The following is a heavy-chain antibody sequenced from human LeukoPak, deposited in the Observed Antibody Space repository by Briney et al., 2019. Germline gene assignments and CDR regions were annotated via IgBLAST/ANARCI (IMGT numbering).Heavy chain of an antibody. CDR2: IRYDGSNK. Sequence: GGSLRLSCAASGFTFSSYGMHWVRQAPGRGLEWVAFIRYDGSNKYYADSVKGRFTISRDNSKNTLYLQMNSLRAADTAVYYCAKDPTHYRVWDDYDSTVLSYWGQGTLVTVSS. CDR1: GFTFSSYG. D-gene: IGHD3-22*01. J-gene: IGHJ4*02. CDR3: AKDPTHYRVWDDYDSTVLSY. V-gene: IGHV3-30*02.